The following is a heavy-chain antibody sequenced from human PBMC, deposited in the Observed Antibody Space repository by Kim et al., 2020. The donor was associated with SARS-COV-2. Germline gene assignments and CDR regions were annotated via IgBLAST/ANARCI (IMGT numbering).Heavy chain of an antibody. CDR1: GFTFSSYE. CDR2: ISSSGSTI. CDR3: AREWEGVTRGWFDP. V-gene: IGHV3-48*03. Sequence: GGSLRLSCAASGFTFSSYEMNWVRQAPGKGLEWVSYISSSGSTIYYADSVKGRFTISRDNAKNSLYLQMNSLRAEDTAVYYCAREWEGVTRGWFDPWGQGTLVTVSS. D-gene: IGHD1-26*01. J-gene: IGHJ5*02.